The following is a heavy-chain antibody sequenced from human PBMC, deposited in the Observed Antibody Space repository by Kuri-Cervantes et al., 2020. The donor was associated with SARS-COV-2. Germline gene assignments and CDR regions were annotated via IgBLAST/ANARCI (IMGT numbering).Heavy chain of an antibody. V-gene: IGHV3-48*03. D-gene: IGHD6-19*01. J-gene: IGHJ4*02. CDR3: ARAVRY. CDR2: ISSSGGKI. CDR1: GFIFSSFE. Sequence: GESLKISCTVSGFIFSSFEMNWIRHVPGKGLEWVSYISSSGGKIYYADSVKGRFTISRDNAENSLYLEMNSLRLEDTGVYYCARAVRYWGPGTPVTVSS.